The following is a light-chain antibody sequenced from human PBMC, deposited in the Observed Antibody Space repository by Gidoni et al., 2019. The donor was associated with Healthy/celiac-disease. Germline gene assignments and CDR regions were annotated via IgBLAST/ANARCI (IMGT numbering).Light chain of an antibody. CDR1: KWGDKY. Sequence: SYELTQPPSVSVSPGQTASITCSGDKWGDKYACWYQHKPGQSPVLVIYQDSKRPAGIPERFSGSTAGNTATLTISGTQAMDEADYYCQAWDSSTGVFGTGTKVTVL. CDR2: QDS. V-gene: IGLV3-1*01. J-gene: IGLJ1*01. CDR3: QAWDSSTGV.